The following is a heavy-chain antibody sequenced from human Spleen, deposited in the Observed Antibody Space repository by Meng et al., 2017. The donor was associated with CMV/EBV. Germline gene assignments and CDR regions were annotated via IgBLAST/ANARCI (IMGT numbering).Heavy chain of an antibody. V-gene: IGHV5-51*01. CDR3: ARQRGYCSSTSCYVADHYYYGMDV. Sequence: GESLEISCKGSGYSFTTYWIGWVRQMPGKGLEWMGIIYPGDSDTRYSPSFQGQVTISADKSISTAYLQWSSLKASDTAMYYCARQRGYCSSTSCYVADHYYYGMDVWGQGTTVTVSS. CDR2: IYPGDSDT. CDR1: GYSFTTYW. D-gene: IGHD2-2*01. J-gene: IGHJ6*02.